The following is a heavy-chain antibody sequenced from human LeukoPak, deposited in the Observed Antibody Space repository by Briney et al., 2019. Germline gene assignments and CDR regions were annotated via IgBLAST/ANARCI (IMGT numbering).Heavy chain of an antibody. D-gene: IGHD3/OR15-3a*01. CDR3: VRFAYGSDFFPGHY. CDR1: GYIFANYW. Sequence: KIGESLKISCKGSGYIFANYWIGWVRQMPGKGLEWMGIVYPGDSATRYSPSFQGQVTISAGRSITTAYLQWSSLKASDTAMYYCVRFAYGSDFFPGHYWGQGTRVTVSS. V-gene: IGHV5-51*01. J-gene: IGHJ4*02. CDR2: VYPGDSAT.